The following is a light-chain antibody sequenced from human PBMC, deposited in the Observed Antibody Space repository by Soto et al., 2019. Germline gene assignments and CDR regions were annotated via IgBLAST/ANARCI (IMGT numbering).Light chain of an antibody. Sequence: EIVLTQSPATLSLSPGERATLSCRASQSVSSNLACYQQKPGQAPRLLINDASNRATGIPARFSGNGSVTDFTLTISSLEPEDFAVYYCQQRRNWPLTFGGGTKVEIK. J-gene: IGKJ4*01. CDR1: QSVSSN. CDR2: DAS. V-gene: IGKV3-11*01. CDR3: QQRRNWPLT.